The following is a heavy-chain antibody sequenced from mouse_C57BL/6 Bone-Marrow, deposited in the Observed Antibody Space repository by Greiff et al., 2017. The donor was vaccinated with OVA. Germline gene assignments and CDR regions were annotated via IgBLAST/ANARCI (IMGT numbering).Heavy chain of an antibody. D-gene: IGHD3-3*01. Sequence: QVQLKESGAELARPGASVKLSCKASGYTFTSYGISWVKQRTGQGLEWIGEIYPRSGNTYYNEKFKGKATLTADKSSSTAYMELRSLTSEDSAVYFCARSRGNWYFDVWGTGTTVTVSS. J-gene: IGHJ1*03. CDR2: IYPRSGNT. V-gene: IGHV1-81*01. CDR1: GYTFTSYG. CDR3: ARSRGNWYFDV.